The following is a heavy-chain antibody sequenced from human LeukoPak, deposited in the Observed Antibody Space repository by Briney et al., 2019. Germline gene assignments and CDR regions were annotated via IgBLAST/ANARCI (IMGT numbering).Heavy chain of an antibody. D-gene: IGHD3-22*01. CDR1: GYTFTSYG. CDR2: ISAYNGNT. J-gene: IGHJ4*02. Sequence: ASVKVSRKASGYTFTSYGISWVRQAPGQGLEWMGWISAYNGNTNYAQKLQGRVTMTTDTSTSTAYMELRSLRSDDTAVYYCARGVITMIVVTYFDYWGQGTLVTVSS. CDR3: ARGVITMIVVTYFDY. V-gene: IGHV1-18*01.